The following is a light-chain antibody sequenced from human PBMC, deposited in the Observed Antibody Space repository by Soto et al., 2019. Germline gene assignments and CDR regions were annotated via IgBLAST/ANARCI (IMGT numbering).Light chain of an antibody. J-gene: IGLJ2*01. V-gene: IGLV2-8*01. CDR2: EVT. CDR3: SSYAGLGNVI. Sequence: QSALTQPASVSESPGQSITISCTGTSNDIGGYNYVSWYQHHPGKAPKLMIYEVTKRPSGVPDRFSGSKSGNTASLTVSGLQADDEANYYCSSYAGLGNVIFGGGTRLTVL. CDR1: SNDIGGYNY.